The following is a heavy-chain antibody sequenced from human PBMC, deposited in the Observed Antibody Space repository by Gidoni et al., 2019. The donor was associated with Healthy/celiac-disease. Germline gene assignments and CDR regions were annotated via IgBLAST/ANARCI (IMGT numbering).Heavy chain of an antibody. Sequence: EVQLVESGVCLVQPGLSLRLSCTASGFTFGHYAISWFRQAPGKGLEWVGFIRSKAYGGTTDYAASVKCRFNISRDDSKSIAYLQMNSLKTEDTAVYYCTRDPSKLNWNPDYYYYYGMDVWGQGTTVTVSS. V-gene: IGHV3-49*03. CDR2: IRSKAYGGTT. CDR1: GFTFGHYA. J-gene: IGHJ6*02. D-gene: IGHD1-20*01. CDR3: TRDPSKLNWNPDYYYYYGMDV.